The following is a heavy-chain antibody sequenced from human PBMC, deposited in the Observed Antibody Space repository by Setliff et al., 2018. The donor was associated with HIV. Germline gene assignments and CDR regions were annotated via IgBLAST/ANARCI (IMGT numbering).Heavy chain of an antibody. J-gene: IGHJ6*03. CDR3: ARGGLGYFYYYYMDV. CDR2: ISSSSSTI. Sequence: GGSLRLSCAASGFTLTSYSMTWVRQAPGKGLEWVSFISSSSSTIYYADSVKGRFTISRDNAKNSLDLQMNSLRAEDTAVYYCARGGLGYFYYYYMDVWGRGTTVTVSS. V-gene: IGHV3-48*01. D-gene: IGHD7-27*01. CDR1: GFTLTSYS.